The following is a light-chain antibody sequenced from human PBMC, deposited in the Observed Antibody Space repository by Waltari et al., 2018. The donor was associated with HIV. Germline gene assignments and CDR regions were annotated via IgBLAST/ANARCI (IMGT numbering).Light chain of an antibody. CDR1: SRDVGCYNY. V-gene: IGLV2-14*01. CDR3: RSFTSSSLYV. J-gene: IGLJ1*01. Sequence: QSALTQPASVSGSPGQSITISCTGTSRDVGCYNYVSWYQQHPGKAPKLMIYEVSNRPSGVSDRFSGSKSGNTASLTISGLQAEDEADYYCRSFTSSSLYVFGTGTKVTVL. CDR2: EVS.